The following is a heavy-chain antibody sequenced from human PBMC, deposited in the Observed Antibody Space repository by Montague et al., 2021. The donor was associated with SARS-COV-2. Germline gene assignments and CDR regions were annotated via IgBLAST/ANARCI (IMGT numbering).Heavy chain of an antibody. J-gene: IGHJ4*02. CDR3: ARGGTIFGVVIRPFDY. V-gene: IGHV4-31*03. D-gene: IGHD3-3*01. CDR2: IYYSGST. Sequence: TLSLTCTVSGGSIGSGGYYWSWIRQHPGKGLEWIGYIYYSGSTYYNPSLKSRVTISVDTSKNQFSLKLSSVTAADTAVYYCARGGTIFGVVIRPFDYWGQGTLVTVSS. CDR1: GGSIGSGGYY.